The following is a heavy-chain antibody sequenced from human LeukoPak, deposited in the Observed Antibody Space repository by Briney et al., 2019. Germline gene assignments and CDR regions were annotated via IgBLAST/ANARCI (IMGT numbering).Heavy chain of an antibody. D-gene: IGHD4-23*01. J-gene: IGHJ6*02. CDR3: ARDDYGGPATDYYYYGMDV. V-gene: IGHV4-4*07. CDR2: IYTSGGT. CDR1: GGSISSYY. Sequence: SQTLSLTCTVSGGSISSYYWSWIRQPAGKGLECIGRIYTSGGTNYNPSHKSRVTMSVDTSKNQFSLKLSSVTAADTAVYYCARDDYGGPATDYYYYGMDVWGQGTTVTVSS.